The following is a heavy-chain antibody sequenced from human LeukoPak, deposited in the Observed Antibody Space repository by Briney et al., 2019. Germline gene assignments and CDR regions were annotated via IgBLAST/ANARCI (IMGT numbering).Heavy chain of an antibody. Sequence: GGSLRLSCAASGFTFDDYAMHWVRQAPGKGLEWVSGISWNSGSIGYADSVKGRFTISRDNAKNSLYLQMNSLRAEDTALYYCAKDKAAAGRYYFDYWGQGTLVTVSS. CDR3: AKDKAAAGRYYFDY. J-gene: IGHJ4*02. CDR1: GFTFDDYA. V-gene: IGHV3-9*01. D-gene: IGHD6-13*01. CDR2: ISWNSGSI.